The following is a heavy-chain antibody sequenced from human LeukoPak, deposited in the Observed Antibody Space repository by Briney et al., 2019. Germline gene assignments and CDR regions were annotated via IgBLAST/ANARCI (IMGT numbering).Heavy chain of an antibody. V-gene: IGHV3-48*01. CDR1: GFTFSSYS. CDR3: AREMDYYGMDV. D-gene: IGHD2-8*01. Sequence: PGGSLRLSCAASGFTFSSYSMNWVRQATGKGLEWVSYISSSSSTIYYADSVKGRFTISRDNAKNSLYLQMNSLRAEDTAVYYCAREMDYYGMDVWGQGTTVTVSS. CDR2: ISSSSSTI. J-gene: IGHJ6*02.